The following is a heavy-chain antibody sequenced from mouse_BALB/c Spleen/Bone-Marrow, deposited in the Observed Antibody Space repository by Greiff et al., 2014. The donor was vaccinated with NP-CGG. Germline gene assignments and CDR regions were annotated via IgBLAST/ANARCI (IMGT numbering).Heavy chain of an antibody. J-gene: IGHJ4*01. CDR3: AGASYYAMDY. Sequence: VQLKQSGTELVKPGASVKLSCTASGFNIKDTYMHWVRQRPEQGLEWIGRIDPANGNTKYDPKFQGKATITADTSSNTADLQLSSLTSEDTAVYYCAGASYYAMDYWGQGTSVTVSS. CDR2: IDPANGNT. V-gene: IGHV14-3*02. CDR1: GFNIKDTY.